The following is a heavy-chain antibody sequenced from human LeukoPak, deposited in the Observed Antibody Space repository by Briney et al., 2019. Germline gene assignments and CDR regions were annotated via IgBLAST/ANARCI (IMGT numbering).Heavy chain of an antibody. CDR2: INPSGGST. CDR1: GYTFTSYY. J-gene: IGHJ4*02. CDR3: ARGHIVVVPAAIGY. V-gene: IGHV1-46*01. D-gene: IGHD2-2*02. Sequence: GASVKVSCKASGYTFTSYYMHWVRQAPGQGLEWMGIINPSGGSTSYAQKFQGRVTMTRDTSISTAYMELSRLRSDDTAVYYCARGHIVVVPAAIGYWGQGTLVTVSS.